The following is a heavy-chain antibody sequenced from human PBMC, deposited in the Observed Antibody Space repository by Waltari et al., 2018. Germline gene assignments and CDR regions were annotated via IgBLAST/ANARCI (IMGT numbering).Heavy chain of an antibody. Sequence: QVQLQQWGAGLLKPSETLSLTCAVYGGSFSGYYWTWIRPPPGKGLGWSGEINHSGSTSYNPSLNSRVTISVDRSNNQFSLKLSSVTAADTAVYYCARGLRGYCGGGSCYYVYWGQGTLVTVSS. V-gene: IGHV4-34*01. CDR1: GGSFSGYY. J-gene: IGHJ4*02. D-gene: IGHD2-15*01. CDR2: INHSGST. CDR3: ARGLRGYCGGGSCYYVY.